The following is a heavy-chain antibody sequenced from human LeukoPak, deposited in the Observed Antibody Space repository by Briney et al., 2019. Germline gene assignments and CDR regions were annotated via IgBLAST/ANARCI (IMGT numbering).Heavy chain of an antibody. CDR1: EFTFRSYS. V-gene: IGHV3-21*01. D-gene: IGHD6-6*01. CDR2: ISSSSSYI. Sequence: GGSLRPSCAPPEFTFRSYSINWVAQPQGKGRGWFSSISSSSSYIYYADSVKGRFTISRDNAKNSLYLQMNSLRAEDTAVYYCARIGQLVKPGYWGQGTLVTVSS. CDR3: ARIGQLVKPGY. J-gene: IGHJ4*02.